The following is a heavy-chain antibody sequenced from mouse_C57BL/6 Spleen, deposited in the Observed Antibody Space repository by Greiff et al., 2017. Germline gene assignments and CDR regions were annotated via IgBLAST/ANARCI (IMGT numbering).Heavy chain of an antibody. J-gene: IGHJ4*01. CDR3: ARSLGDYAMDY. D-gene: IGHD6-2*01. CDR1: GYTFTSYW. V-gene: IGHV1-55*01. Sequence: QVQLKQPGAELVKPGASVKMSCKASGYTFTSYWITWVKQRPGQGLEWIGDIYPGSGSTNYNEKFKSKATLTVDTSSSTAYMQLSSLTSEDSAVYYCARSLGDYAMDYWGQGTSVTVSS. CDR2: IYPGSGST.